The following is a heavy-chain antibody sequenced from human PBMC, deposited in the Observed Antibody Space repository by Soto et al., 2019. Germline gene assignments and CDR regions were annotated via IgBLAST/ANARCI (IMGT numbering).Heavy chain of an antibody. CDR3: ARGFVYDFWSGRNWFDP. J-gene: IGHJ5*02. D-gene: IGHD3-3*01. V-gene: IGHV1-46*01. Sequence: QVQLVQSGAEVKKPGASVKVSCKASGYTFTSYYMHWVRQAPGQGLEWMGIINPSGGSTSYAQKFQGRVTMTRDTSTSTVYMELSSLRSEDTAVYYCARGFVYDFWSGRNWFDPWGQGTLVTVSS. CDR2: INPSGGST. CDR1: GYTFTSYY.